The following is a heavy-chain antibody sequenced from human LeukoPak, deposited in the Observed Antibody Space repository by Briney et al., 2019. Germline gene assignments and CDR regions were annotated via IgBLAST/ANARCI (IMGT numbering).Heavy chain of an antibody. Sequence: PSETLSLTCTVSGGSISSYYWSRIRQPPGKGLEWIGYIYYSGSTNYNPSLKSRVTISVDTSKNQFSLKLSSVTAADTAVYYCARQYYGDYADYWGQGTLVTVSS. J-gene: IGHJ4*02. CDR1: GGSISSYY. CDR2: IYYSGST. V-gene: IGHV4-59*08. D-gene: IGHD4-17*01. CDR3: ARQYYGDYADY.